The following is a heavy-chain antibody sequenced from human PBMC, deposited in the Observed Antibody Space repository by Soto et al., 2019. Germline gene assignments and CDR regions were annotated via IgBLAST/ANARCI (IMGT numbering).Heavy chain of an antibody. CDR3: ARGFRWFDP. CDR2: IYSGGST. Sequence: GGSLRLSCAVSGFTVSNNYMSWVRQAPGKGLEGVSVIYSGGSTYYADSVKGRFTISRDNSKNTLYLQMNSLRAEDTAVYYCARGFRWFDPWGQGTLVTVSS. V-gene: IGHV3-53*01. CDR1: GFTVSNNY. J-gene: IGHJ5*02.